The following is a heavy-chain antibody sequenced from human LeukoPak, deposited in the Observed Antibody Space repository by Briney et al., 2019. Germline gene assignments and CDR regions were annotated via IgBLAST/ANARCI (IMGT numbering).Heavy chain of an antibody. Sequence: GASVMVSCKASGYTFTGYYMHWVRQAPGQGLEWMGWISAYNGNTNYAQKLQGRVTMTTDTSTSTAYMELRSLRSDDTAVYYCARSTYDSSGYYSLYYMDVWGKGTTVTVSS. V-gene: IGHV1-18*04. J-gene: IGHJ6*03. D-gene: IGHD3-22*01. CDR1: GYTFTGYY. CDR3: ARSTYDSSGYYSLYYMDV. CDR2: ISAYNGNT.